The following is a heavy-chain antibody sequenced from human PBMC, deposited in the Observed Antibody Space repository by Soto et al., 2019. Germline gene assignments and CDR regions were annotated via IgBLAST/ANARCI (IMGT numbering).Heavy chain of an antibody. CDR3: AKGFWSGRLYYGLDV. V-gene: IGHV5-10-1*01. D-gene: IGHD3-3*01. Sequence: SVKISCKGSGYSFTTYWISWVRQMPGKGLEWMGRIDPSDSYTNYSPSFQGHVTISADKSISTAYLQWSSLKASDTAVYYCAKGFWSGRLYYGLDVWGQGTKVTVSS. J-gene: IGHJ6*02. CDR2: IDPSDSYT. CDR1: GYSFTTYW.